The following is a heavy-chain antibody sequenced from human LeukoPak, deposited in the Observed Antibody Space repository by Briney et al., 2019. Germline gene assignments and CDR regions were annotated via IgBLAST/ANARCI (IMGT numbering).Heavy chain of an antibody. V-gene: IGHV3-23*01. D-gene: IGHD3-22*01. CDR2: ISGICGKS. CDR3: AKEFYHDTSGYRYFPP. J-gene: IGHJ1*01. CDR1: GFTFNYFA. Sequence: PGGSLRLSCVASGFTFNYFAMSWVRQAPGTGLEWVSAISGSAISGICGKSSYADSVRRRFTISRDSSSSTVYLAMNSLRLEDSALHFCAKEFYHDTSGYRYFPPWGPGTLVTVSS.